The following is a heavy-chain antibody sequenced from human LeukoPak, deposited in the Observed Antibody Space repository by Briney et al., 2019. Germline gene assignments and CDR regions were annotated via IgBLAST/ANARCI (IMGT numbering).Heavy chain of an antibody. CDR3: ATEGSGNYYHAFNI. CDR2: IYYSGST. CDR1: GGSIISGSYF. J-gene: IGHJ3*02. D-gene: IGHD1-26*01. V-gene: IGHV4-39*07. Sequence: PSETLSLTCTVSGGSIISGSYFWAWIRQPPGKGLEWIGSIYYSGSTYHNPSLKSRVTISLDTSNNQFSLKLSSVTAADTAVYYCATEGSGNYYHAFNIWGQGTKVPVSS.